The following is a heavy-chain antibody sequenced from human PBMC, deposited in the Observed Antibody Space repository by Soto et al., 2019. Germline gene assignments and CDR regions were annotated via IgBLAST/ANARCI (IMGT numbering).Heavy chain of an antibody. CDR1: GGTFSSYA. J-gene: IGHJ4*02. CDR2: IIPIFGTA. D-gene: IGHD6-19*01. V-gene: IGHV1-69*13. CDR3: ARAHSSGWYVGDFDY. Sequence: SVKVSCKASGGTFSSYAISWVRQAPGQGLEWMGGIIPIFGTANYAQKFQGRVTITADESTSTAYMELSSLRSEDTAVYYCARAHSSGWYVGDFDYWGQGTLVTVSS.